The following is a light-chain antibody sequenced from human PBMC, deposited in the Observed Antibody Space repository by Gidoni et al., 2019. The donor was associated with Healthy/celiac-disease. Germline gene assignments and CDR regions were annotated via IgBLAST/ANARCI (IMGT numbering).Light chain of an antibody. V-gene: IGKV4-1*01. J-gene: IGKJ1*01. CDR3: QQYYSTRRT. Sequence: DIVMTPSPDSLAVSLGERATINCKSSQSVLYSSNNKNYLAWYQQKPGQPPKLLIYWASTRESGVPDRFSGSGSGTDFTLTISSLQAEDVAVYYCQQYYSTRRTFXXXTKVEIK. CDR2: WAS. CDR1: QSVLYSSNNKNY.